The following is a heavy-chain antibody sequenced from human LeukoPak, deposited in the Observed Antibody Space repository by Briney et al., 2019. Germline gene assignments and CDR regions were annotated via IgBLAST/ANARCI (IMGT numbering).Heavy chain of an antibody. CDR1: GYTFTGYY. J-gene: IGHJ4*02. V-gene: IGHV1-2*02. Sequence: ASVKVSCKASGYTFTGYYTHWVRQAPGQGLEWMGWINPNSGGTNYAQKFQGRVTMTRDTSIGTAYMELIRLSSDDTAVYYCARGVLLGGSGSYDYWGQGTLVTVSS. CDR2: INPNSGGT. CDR3: ARGVLLGGSGSYDY. D-gene: IGHD3-10*01.